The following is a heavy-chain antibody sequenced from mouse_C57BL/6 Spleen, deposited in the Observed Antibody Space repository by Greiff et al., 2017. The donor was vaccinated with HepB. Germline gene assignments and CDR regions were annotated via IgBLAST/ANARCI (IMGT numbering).Heavy chain of an antibody. V-gene: IGHV1-26*01. J-gene: IGHJ2*01. CDR1: GYTFTDYY. Sequence: EVQLQQSGPELVKPGASVKISCKASGYTFTDYYLNWVKQSHGKSLEWIGDINPNNGGTSYNQKFKGKATLTVDKSSSTAYMALRSLTSEDSAVYYCARTYYYGLDYWGQGTTLTVSS. D-gene: IGHD1-1*01. CDR3: ARTYYYGLDY. CDR2: INPNNGGT.